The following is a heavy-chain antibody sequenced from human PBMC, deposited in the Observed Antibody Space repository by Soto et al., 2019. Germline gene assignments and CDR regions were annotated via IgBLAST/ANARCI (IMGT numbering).Heavy chain of an antibody. Sequence: QVQLVQSGAEVKKPGASAKVSCKAPGYIFPSCTISWVRQAPGQGLEWMGWISAYNGNIKDAQKFQGRFTMTTDTSTSTAYMELRSLTSDDTAMYYCAIANYGDNDYWGQGTLVTVSS. J-gene: IGHJ4*02. CDR3: AIANYGDNDY. D-gene: IGHD4-17*01. V-gene: IGHV1-18*01. CDR2: ISAYNGNI. CDR1: GYIFPSCT.